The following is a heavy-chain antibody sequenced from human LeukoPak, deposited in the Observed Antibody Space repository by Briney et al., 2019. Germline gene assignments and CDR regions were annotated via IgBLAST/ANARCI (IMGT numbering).Heavy chain of an antibody. J-gene: IGHJ4*02. V-gene: IGHV3-21*06. CDR2: VSSSSRYI. CDR1: GFTFSSYS. CDR3: ARSHLRPHFDY. Sequence: GGSLRLSCAASGFTFSSYSMNWVRQAPGKGLEWVSSVSSSSRYIHFADSVKGRFTISRDNAKNSLYLQMNSLRVEDTAVYYCARSHLRPHFDYWGQGTLVTVSS.